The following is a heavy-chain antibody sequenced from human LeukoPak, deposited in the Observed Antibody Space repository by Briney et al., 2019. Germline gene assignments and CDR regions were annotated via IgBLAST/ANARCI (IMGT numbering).Heavy chain of an antibody. D-gene: IGHD3-3*01. CDR3: ARESEYDFWTGSYFDY. CDR1: GFTLSSYG. J-gene: IGHJ4*02. CDR2: ITGSTLSI. V-gene: IGHV3-21*01. Sequence: PGGSLRLSCAASGFTLSSYGMSWVRQAPGKGLEWVSSITGSTLSIYYADSVKGRFTISRDNAKTSLYLQMNSLRAEDTAIYYCARESEYDFWTGSYFDYWGQGTLVTVSS.